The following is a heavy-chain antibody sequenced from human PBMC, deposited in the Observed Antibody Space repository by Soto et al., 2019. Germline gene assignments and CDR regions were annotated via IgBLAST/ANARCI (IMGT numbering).Heavy chain of an antibody. CDR1: GFTFSNNA. V-gene: IGHV3-30-3*01. CDR3: ARGTTTSAFSAMDV. Sequence: QVQLVESGGGVVQPGRSLRLSCAASGFTFSNNAMDWVRQAPGKGLEWVAVISYDGSNKYIAESVQGRLTISRDNSKSTLFLQIKSVRAEDTAEYYCARGTTTSAFSAMDVWGQVTTVNAPS. D-gene: IGHD1-1*01. CDR2: ISYDGSNK. J-gene: IGHJ6*02.